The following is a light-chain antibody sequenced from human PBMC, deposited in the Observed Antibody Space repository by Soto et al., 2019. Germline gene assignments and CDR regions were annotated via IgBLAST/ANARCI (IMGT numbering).Light chain of an antibody. CDR2: GAS. J-gene: IGKJ1*01. CDR1: QSVSSSY. Sequence: EIVLTQSPGTLSLSPGERATLSCRASQSVSSSYVAWYQQKPGQPPRLLIYGASSRAAGIPDRFSGSGSGTDFTGTTSRVATDGVGVYYWEQYGSSRRFGQGTKVDVK. CDR3: EQYGSSRR. V-gene: IGKV3-20*01.